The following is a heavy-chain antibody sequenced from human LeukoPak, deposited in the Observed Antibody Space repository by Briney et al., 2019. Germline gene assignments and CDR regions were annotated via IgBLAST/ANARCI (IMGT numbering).Heavy chain of an antibody. CDR2: ISGSGIT. CDR3: AKCVSITGKGMYYYYGVDV. Sequence: GGSLRLSCAASGFTFSTYAMSWVRQAPGKGLEWVSGISGSGITYYAESMKGRFTISRDNSKNTLYLQMNSLRAEDTAVYYCAKCVSITGKGMYYYYGVDVWGQGTTVTVFS. D-gene: IGHD1-20*01. J-gene: IGHJ6*02. V-gene: IGHV3-23*01. CDR1: GFTFSTYA.